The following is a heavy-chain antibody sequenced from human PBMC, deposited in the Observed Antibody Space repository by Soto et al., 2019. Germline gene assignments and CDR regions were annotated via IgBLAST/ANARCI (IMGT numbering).Heavy chain of an antibody. CDR3: ARERMPHLYGARYYYYYGMHG. CDR1: GGTFSSYA. J-gene: IGHJ6*02. Sequence: QVQLVQSGAEVKKPGSSVKVSCKASGGTFSSYAVSWVRQAPGQGLACMGGIIPIFGTANYAQKYQGRVTITADETTSTAYMELSSRRSEDTAVSYCARERMPHLYGARYYYYYGMHGWGQGTTVTDSS. CDR2: IIPIFGTA. D-gene: IGHD2-2*01. V-gene: IGHV1-69*01.